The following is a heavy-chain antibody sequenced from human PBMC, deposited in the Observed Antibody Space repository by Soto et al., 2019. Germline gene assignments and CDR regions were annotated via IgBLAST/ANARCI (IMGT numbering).Heavy chain of an antibody. J-gene: IGHJ6*02. V-gene: IGHV4-30-4*01. Sequence: PSETLSLTCAVSGGSISSGDYYWNWIRQPPGKGLEWIGHIYYSGSTYYNSSLKSRVTISLDTSKNQFSLKLSSVTAADTAVYYCARDRGPMVTHGMDVWDQGTTVTVS. CDR3: ARDRGPMVTHGMDV. CDR2: IYYSGST. CDR1: GGSISSGDYY. D-gene: IGHD4-17*01.